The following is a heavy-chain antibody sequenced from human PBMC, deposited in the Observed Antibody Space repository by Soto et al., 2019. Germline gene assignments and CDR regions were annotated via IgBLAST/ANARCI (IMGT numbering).Heavy chain of an antibody. CDR3: ARDRLRGLDY. CDR2: ISSSGSTI. D-gene: IGHD3-16*01. J-gene: IGHJ4*02. CDR1: GFTFSSYE. V-gene: IGHV3-48*03. Sequence: PGGSLRLSCAASGFTFSSYEMDWVRQAPGKGLEWVSYISSSGSTIYYADSVKGRFTISRDNAKNSLYLQMNSLRAEDTAVYYCARDRLRGLDYWGQGTLVTVSS.